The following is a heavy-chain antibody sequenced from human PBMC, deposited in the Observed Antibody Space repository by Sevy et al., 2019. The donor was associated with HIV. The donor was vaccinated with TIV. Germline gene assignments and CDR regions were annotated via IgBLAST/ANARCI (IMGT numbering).Heavy chain of an antibody. D-gene: IGHD3-16*01. CDR1: GGFINEHY. V-gene: IGHV4-59*11. J-gene: IGHJ4*02. CDR2: FSDSGTT. CDR3: TKTHGGYYFDY. Sequence: ETLSLTCTISGGFINEHYWSWIRQPPGKGLEWIGYFSDSGTTNYNPSLKSRVTISVDTSKNHFSLKLPSVTAADSAIYYCTKTHGGYYFDYWGQGTPVTVSS.